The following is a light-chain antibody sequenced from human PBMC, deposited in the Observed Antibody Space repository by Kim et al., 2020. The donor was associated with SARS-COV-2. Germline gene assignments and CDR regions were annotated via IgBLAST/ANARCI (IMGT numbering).Light chain of an antibody. J-gene: IGKJ4*02. CDR1: QDISKS. CDR3: HKYNAAPCT. Sequence: SGSVGDRATTPARPVQDISKSSSWFHQKPGKAPQVPFYAASTSQSGAPSRFSGSGSGTDFTLTISSPQPEDVATYYCHKYNAAPCTFGKGTKREI. CDR2: AAS. V-gene: IGKV1-27*01.